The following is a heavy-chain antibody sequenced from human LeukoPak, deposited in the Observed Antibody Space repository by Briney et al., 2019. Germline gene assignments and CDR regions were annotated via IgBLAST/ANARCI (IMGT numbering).Heavy chain of an antibody. CDR1: GYSFTSYW. J-gene: IGHJ6*03. D-gene: IGHD3-10*01. Sequence: KPGESLKISCKGSGYSFTSYWIGWVRQMPGKGLEWMGIIYPGDSDTRYSPSFQGQVTISADKSISTAYLQWSSLKASDTAMYYCARLRFPNYYGSGSYYIPHYMDVWGKGTTVTISS. CDR2: IYPGDSDT. V-gene: IGHV5-51*01. CDR3: ARLRFPNYYGSGSYYIPHYMDV.